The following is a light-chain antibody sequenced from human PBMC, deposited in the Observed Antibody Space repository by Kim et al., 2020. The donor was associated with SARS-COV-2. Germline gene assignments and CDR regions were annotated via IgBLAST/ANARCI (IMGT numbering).Light chain of an antibody. Sequence: SASVGDRVTITCRASQSISIWLAWYQQTPGKAPNLLIYKASTLQTGVPSRFSGSGSGTQFTLTISSLQPDDSGTYYCQQYNTLSNFGGGTKVDIK. CDR1: QSISIW. CDR3: QQYNTLSN. V-gene: IGKV1-5*03. J-gene: IGKJ4*01. CDR2: KAS.